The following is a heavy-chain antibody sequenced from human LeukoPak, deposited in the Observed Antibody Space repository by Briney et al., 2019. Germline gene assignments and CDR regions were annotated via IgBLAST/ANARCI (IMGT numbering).Heavy chain of an antibody. CDR3: ARRLIAATIGY. CDR1: GGSISSSSYY. D-gene: IGHD5-12*01. Sequence: SETVSLTCTVFGGSISSSSYYWAWIRQPPGKGLEWIGSVYYSGTTFYNPSLKSRLTISVDTSKNQFSLKLSSVTAADTALYYCARRLIAATIGYWGQGTLVTVSS. CDR2: VYYSGTT. J-gene: IGHJ4*02. V-gene: IGHV4-39*01.